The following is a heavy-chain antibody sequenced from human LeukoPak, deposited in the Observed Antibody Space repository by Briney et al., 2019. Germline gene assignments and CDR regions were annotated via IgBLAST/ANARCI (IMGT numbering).Heavy chain of an antibody. D-gene: IGHD3-10*01. CDR1: GFTFTSYG. CDR2: ISGGGGST. V-gene: IGHV3-23*01. Sequence: PGGSLRLSCAVSGFTFTSYGMSWVRQAPGKGLEWVSSISGGGGSTHYADSVKGRFTISRDNSKNTLYLQMNSLRAEDTAVYYCAKAPTYYYGSGSHSVLDYWGQGTLVPVSS. J-gene: IGHJ4*02. CDR3: AKAPTYYYGSGSHSVLDY.